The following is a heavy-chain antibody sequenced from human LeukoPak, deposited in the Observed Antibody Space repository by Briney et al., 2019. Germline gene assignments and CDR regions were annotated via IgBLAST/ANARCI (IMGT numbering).Heavy chain of an antibody. J-gene: IGHJ6*02. V-gene: IGHV3-48*03. CDR3: ARGSLAAFYNGWSMDV. CDR1: GFTFSSYE. Sequence: PGGSLRLSCAASGFTFSSYEMNWVRQAPGKGLEGVSHISSSDSIMYYADAVKGRFAISRDNAKNSVYLQLNSLRAEDTAVYYCARGSLAAFYNGWSMDVWGHGTTVTVSS. CDR2: ISSSDSIM. D-gene: IGHD6-19*01.